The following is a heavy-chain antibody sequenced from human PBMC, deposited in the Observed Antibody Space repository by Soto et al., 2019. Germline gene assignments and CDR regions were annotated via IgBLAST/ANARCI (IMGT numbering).Heavy chain of an antibody. CDR3: ARDRGDCSSVSCYGSFYYGMDV. V-gene: IGHV3-53*01. CDR1: GFIVSSHY. CDR2: IYSGGST. D-gene: IGHD2-2*01. J-gene: IGHJ6*02. Sequence: GGSLRLSXAASGFIVSSHYMSWVRQAPGKGLEWVSAIYSGGSTYYTDSVEGRFIISRDVSKNILYLQMNSLRADDTAVYYCARDRGDCSSVSCYGSFYYGMDVWGQGTTVTVSS.